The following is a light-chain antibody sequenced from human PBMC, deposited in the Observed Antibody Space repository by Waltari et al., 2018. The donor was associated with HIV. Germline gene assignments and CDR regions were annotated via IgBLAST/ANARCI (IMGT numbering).Light chain of an antibody. Sequence: QSVLPQPPSVSGAPGQRVSITCTGSNSHIGSNYGVTWYQRLPGNAPKLPIYANNIRPSGFPDRFSGSNAGASASLAITVLQAEDEADYSCQSYDSRLSAWVFGGGTKVTVL. CDR2: ANN. J-gene: IGLJ3*02. CDR1: NSHIGSNYG. V-gene: IGLV1-40*01. CDR3: QSYDSRLSAWV.